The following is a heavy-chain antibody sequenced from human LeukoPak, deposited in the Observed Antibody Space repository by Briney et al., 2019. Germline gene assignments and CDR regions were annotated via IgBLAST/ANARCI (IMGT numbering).Heavy chain of an antibody. V-gene: IGHV1-69*06. D-gene: IGHD6-13*01. J-gene: IGHJ5*02. CDR3: ARDDSQQTAHP. CDR1: GYTFTSYA. Sequence: GASMKVSCKASGYTFTSYAINWVRQAPGQGLEWMGGIIPIFGTPNYAQKFLGRVTITADKSTSTAYMELSSLRSEDTAVYYCARDDSQQTAHPWGQGTLVTVSS. CDR2: IIPIFGTP.